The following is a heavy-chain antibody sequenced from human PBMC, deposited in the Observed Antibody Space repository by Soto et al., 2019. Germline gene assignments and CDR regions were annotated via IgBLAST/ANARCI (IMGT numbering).Heavy chain of an antibody. CDR1: GGSISSYY. D-gene: IGHD2-21*02. Sequence: SETLSLTCTVSGGSISSYYWSWIRQPPGKGLEWIGYIYYSGSTNYNPSLKSRVTISVDTSKNQFSLKLSSVTAADTAVYYCASQGVTAPTDAFDSWGQGTMVTV. CDR3: ASQGVTAPTDAFDS. J-gene: IGHJ3*02. CDR2: IYYSGST. V-gene: IGHV4-59*01.